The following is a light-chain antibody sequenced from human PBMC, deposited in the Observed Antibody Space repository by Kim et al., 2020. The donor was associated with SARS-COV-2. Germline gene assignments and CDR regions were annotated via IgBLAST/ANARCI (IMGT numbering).Light chain of an antibody. CDR2: KAS. CDR1: QSISSW. J-gene: IGKJ1*01. CDR3: QQYNSYTWT. V-gene: IGKV1-5*03. Sequence: ASVGDSVSITCRASQSISSWLTWYQQKPGKAPKLLIYKASSLESGVPSRFSGSVSGTEFTLTISSLQPDDFATYYCQQYNSYTWTFGQGTKVDIK.